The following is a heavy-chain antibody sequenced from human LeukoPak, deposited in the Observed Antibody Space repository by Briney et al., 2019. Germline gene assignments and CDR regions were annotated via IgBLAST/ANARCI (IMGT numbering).Heavy chain of an antibody. Sequence: ASVKVSCKASGYTFTSYGISWVRQAPGQGLEWMGWISAYNGNTNYAQKLQGRGTMTTDTSTSTAYMELRSLRSDDTAVYYCARDSVAPSIAAPFDPWGQGTLVTVSS. D-gene: IGHD6-6*01. V-gene: IGHV1-18*01. CDR3: ARDSVAPSIAAPFDP. J-gene: IGHJ5*02. CDR2: ISAYNGNT. CDR1: GYTFTSYG.